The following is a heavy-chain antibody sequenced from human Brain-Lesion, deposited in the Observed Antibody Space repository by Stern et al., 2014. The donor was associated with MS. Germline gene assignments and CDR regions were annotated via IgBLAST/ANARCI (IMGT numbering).Heavy chain of an antibody. J-gene: IGHJ6*02. CDR2: LWFDGTKK. CDR3: AKDKKDSSGWNLYFYGMDV. V-gene: IGHV3-33*06. D-gene: IGHD6-19*01. Sequence: VQLVESGGGVVQPGRSLRLSCAVSGFTFSSYGMYWVRQAPGKGLEWVAGLWFDGTKKNYIASVKGRFTISRDNSKNTLSLQMTSLRAEDTAVYYCAKDKKDSSGWNLYFYGMDVWGQGTTVIVSS. CDR1: GFTFSSYG.